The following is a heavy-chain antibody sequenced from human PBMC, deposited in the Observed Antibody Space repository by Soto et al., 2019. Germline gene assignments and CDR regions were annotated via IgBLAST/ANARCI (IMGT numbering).Heavy chain of an antibody. J-gene: IGHJ4*02. Sequence: QVQLQESGPGLVKPSETLSLTCTVSGGSISSYYWSWIRQPPGKGLEWIGYIYYSGSTNHNPSLKSRVTISVDTSKNQFSLKLSSVTAADTAVYYCARGNYDYVWGSYHDYFDYWGQGTLVTVSS. CDR1: GGSISSYY. CDR2: IYYSGST. V-gene: IGHV4-59*01. CDR3: ARGNYDYVWGSYHDYFDY. D-gene: IGHD3-16*02.